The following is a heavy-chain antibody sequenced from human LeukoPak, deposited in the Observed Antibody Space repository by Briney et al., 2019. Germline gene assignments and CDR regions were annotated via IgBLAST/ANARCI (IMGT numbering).Heavy chain of an antibody. J-gene: IGHJ4*02. V-gene: IGHV3-23*01. CDR2: ISGSGGST. CDR3: AKGYCSSTSCYPNY. Sequence: GGSLRLSCAASGFTFSSYAMSWVRQAPGKGLEWVSAISGSGGSTYYADSVKGRFTISRDNSKNTRYLQMNSLRAEDTAVYYCAKGYCSSTSCYPNYWGQGTLVTVSS. D-gene: IGHD2-2*01. CDR1: GFTFSSYA.